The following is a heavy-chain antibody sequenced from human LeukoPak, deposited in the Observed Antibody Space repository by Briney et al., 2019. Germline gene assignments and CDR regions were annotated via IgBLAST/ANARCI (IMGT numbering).Heavy chain of an antibody. J-gene: IGHJ6*03. CDR3: ARGVIRGYYYYYYMDV. V-gene: IGHV4-34*01. CDR2: INHSGST. CDR1: GGSFSGYY. Sequence: SETLSLTCAVYGGSFSGYYWSWIRQPPGKGLEWIGEINHSGSTNYNPSLKSRVTISVDTSKNQFSLKLSSVTAADTAVYYCARGVIRGYYYYYYMDVWGKGTTVTISS. D-gene: IGHD3-10*01.